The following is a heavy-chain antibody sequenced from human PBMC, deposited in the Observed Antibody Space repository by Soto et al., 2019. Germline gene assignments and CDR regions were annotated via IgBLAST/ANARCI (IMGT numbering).Heavy chain of an antibody. Sequence: GESLKISCQGSGYSFTNHWIGWVRQVPGKGLEWMGIMFPDDSKSIYSPSFQGQVTMSGDKSISTAYLQWTSLKASDTAIYYCVRSYVGPNRSSPYYLDYWGQGTLVTVSS. CDR3: VRSYVGPNRSSPYYLDY. CDR1: GYSFTNHW. J-gene: IGHJ4*02. D-gene: IGHD1-26*01. V-gene: IGHV5-51*01. CDR2: MFPDDSKS.